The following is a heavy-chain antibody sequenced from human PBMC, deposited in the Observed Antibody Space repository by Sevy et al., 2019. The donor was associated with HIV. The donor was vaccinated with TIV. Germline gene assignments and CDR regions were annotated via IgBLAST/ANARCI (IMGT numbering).Heavy chain of an antibody. D-gene: IGHD3-10*01. Sequence: EGSLRLSCAASGFTFSSYGMHWVRQAPGKGLEWVAFIRYDGSNKYYADSVKGRFTISRDNSKNTLYLQMNSLRAEDTAVYYCAKDRFEGRITMVRGVIRDFDYWGQGTLVTVSS. CDR3: AKDRFEGRITMVRGVIRDFDY. V-gene: IGHV3-30*02. J-gene: IGHJ4*02. CDR2: IRYDGSNK. CDR1: GFTFSSYG.